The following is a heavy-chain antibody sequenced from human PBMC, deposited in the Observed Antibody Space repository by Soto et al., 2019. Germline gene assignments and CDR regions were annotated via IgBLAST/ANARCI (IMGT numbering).Heavy chain of an antibody. CDR3: ARADYSTSQPDY. J-gene: IGHJ4*02. V-gene: IGHV4-61*01. CDR1: GGSVSSGSYY. CDR2: IYYTGAT. Sequence: SETLSLTCTVSGGSVSSGSYYWSWIRQPPGKGLEWIGYIYYTGATNYNPSLKSRVTISLDTSKSQFSLNLNSVTTADTAVYYCARADYSTSQPDYWGQGALVTVSS. D-gene: IGHD6-13*01.